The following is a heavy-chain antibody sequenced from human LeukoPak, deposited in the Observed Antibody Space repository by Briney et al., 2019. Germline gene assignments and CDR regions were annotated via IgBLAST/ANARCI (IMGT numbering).Heavy chain of an antibody. CDR1: GFTFSSYW. Sequence: GGSLRLSCAASGFTFSSYWMSWVRQTPGKGLEWVANIKQDGSEKYYVDSVKGRFTISRDNAKNSLYLQMNSLRVEDTAVYYCARCLADYVWGSWGHWGQGTLVTVSS. D-gene: IGHD3-16*01. CDR3: ARCLADYVWGSWGH. J-gene: IGHJ4*02. V-gene: IGHV3-7*01. CDR2: IKQDGSEK.